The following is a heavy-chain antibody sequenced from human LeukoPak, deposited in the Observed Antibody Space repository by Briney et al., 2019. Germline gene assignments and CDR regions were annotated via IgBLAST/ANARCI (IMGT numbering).Heavy chain of an antibody. CDR2: IGPTGSDG. V-gene: IGHV3-21*06. D-gene: IGHD1-14*01. J-gene: IGHJ4*02. CDR3: ATETNGRHYDY. Sequence: PGGSLRLSCTASGLTFSTSGFNWVRQAPGKGLEWVASIGPTGSDGYHADSIKGRFTISRDNASNFLYLQMNSLRAEDTAVYYCATETNGRHYDYWGQGTLLTVSS. CDR1: GLTFSTSG.